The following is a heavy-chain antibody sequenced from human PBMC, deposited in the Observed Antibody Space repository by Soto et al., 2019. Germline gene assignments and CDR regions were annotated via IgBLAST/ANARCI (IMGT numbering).Heavy chain of an antibody. J-gene: IGHJ4*02. D-gene: IGHD3-22*01. CDR2: ISGSGGST. V-gene: IGHV3-23*01. CDR1: GFTFSSYA. CDR3: AKDHYDSSAITGVYFDY. Sequence: SGGSLRLSCAASGFTFSSYAMSWVRQAPGKGLEWVSAISGSGGSTYYADSVKGRFTISRDNSKNTLYLQMSSLRAEDTAVYYCAKDHYDSSAITGVYFDYWGQGTLVTVSS.